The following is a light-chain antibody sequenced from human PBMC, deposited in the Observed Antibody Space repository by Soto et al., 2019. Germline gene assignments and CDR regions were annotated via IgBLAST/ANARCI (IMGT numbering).Light chain of an antibody. V-gene: IGKV3-11*01. CDR1: QSVSGL. CDR2: DAS. CDR3: QQRITWPLT. Sequence: EIVLTQSPATLSLSPGERATHSCRASQSVSGLLAWYQQRPGQAPRLLIYDASNRATGVPARFSGSGSGTDFTFTISSLEPEDFAVYYCQQRITWPLTFGGGTKVEI. J-gene: IGKJ4*01.